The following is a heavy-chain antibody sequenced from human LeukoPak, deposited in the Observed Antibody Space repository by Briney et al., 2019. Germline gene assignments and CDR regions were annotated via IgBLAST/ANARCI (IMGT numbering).Heavy chain of an antibody. CDR3: ARDDGRWLRSRFDY. J-gene: IGHJ4*02. CDR2: ISSSSSTI. V-gene: IGHV3-48*04. D-gene: IGHD5-12*01. CDR1: GFTFSSYS. Sequence: GGSLRLSCAASGFTFSSYSMNWVRQAPGKGLEWVSYISSSSSTIYYADSVKGRFTISRDNAKNSLYLQMNSLRAKDTAVYYCARDDGRWLRSRFDYWGQGTLVTVSS.